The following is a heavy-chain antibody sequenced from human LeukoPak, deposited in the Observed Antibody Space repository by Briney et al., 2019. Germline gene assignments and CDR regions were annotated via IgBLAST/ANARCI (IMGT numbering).Heavy chain of an antibody. CDR3: ARRAYSSGFDYIDY. CDR1: GGSISSYY. V-gene: IGHV4-59*08. Sequence: SETLSLTCTVSGGSISSYYWSWIRQPPGKGLELIGSIYYSGSTSYNPSLKSRVTISVDTSKSQFSLKLSSVIAADTAVYYCARRAYSSGFDYIDYWGQGTLGTVSS. J-gene: IGHJ4*02. D-gene: IGHD6-19*01. CDR2: IYYSGST.